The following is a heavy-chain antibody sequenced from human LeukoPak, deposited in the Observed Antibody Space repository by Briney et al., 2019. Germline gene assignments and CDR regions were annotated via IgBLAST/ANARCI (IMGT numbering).Heavy chain of an antibody. V-gene: IGHV3-11*04. CDR2: ISSSGSTI. CDR1: GFTFSDYY. Sequence: GGFLRLSCAASGFTFSDYYMSWIRQAPGKGLEWVSYISSSGSTIYYADSVKGRFTISRDNAKNSLYLQMNSLRAEDTAVYYCARDRRERTSCYADYWGQGTLVTVSS. CDR3: ARDRRERTSCYADY. D-gene: IGHD2-2*01. J-gene: IGHJ4*02.